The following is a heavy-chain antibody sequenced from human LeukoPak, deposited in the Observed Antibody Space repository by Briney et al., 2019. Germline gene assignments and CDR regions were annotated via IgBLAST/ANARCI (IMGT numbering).Heavy chain of an antibody. CDR3: ARDGDYLPPYYYYYYYMDV. CDR1: GYTFTSYG. J-gene: IGHJ6*03. D-gene: IGHD4-11*01. Sequence: ASVKVSCKASGYTFTSYGISWVRQAPGQGLEWMGWISAYNGNTNYAQKLQGRVTMTTDTSTSTAYMEPRSLRSDDTAVYYCARDGDYLPPYYYYYYYMDVWGKGTTVTVSS. CDR2: ISAYNGNT. V-gene: IGHV1-18*01.